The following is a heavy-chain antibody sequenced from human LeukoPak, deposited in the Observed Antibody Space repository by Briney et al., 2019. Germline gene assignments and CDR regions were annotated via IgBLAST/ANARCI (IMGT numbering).Heavy chain of an antibody. CDR3: ARSYYDSSALDY. J-gene: IGHJ4*02. Sequence: GGSLRLSCAASGFTFSSYWMHWVRQARGKGLVWVSRINSDGSSTSYADSVKGRFTISRDNAKNTLYLQMNSLRAEDTAVYYCARSYYDSSALDYWGQGTLVTVSS. CDR1: GFTFSSYW. D-gene: IGHD3-22*01. CDR2: INSDGSST. V-gene: IGHV3-74*01.